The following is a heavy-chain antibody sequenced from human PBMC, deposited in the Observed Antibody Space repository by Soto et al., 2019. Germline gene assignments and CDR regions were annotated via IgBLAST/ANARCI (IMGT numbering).Heavy chain of an antibody. J-gene: IGHJ4*02. CDR2: IIPILGIA. V-gene: IGHV1-69*02. D-gene: IGHD3-10*01. CDR1: GGTFSSYT. Sequence: QVQLVQSGAEVKKPGSSVKVSCKASGGTFSSYTISWVRQAPGQGLEWMGRIIPILGIANYAQKFQGRVTRTADKNTRTAYMGLRGLRAENTALYYCARGGRGYYGSGTPLDYWGQGTLVTVSS. CDR3: ARGGRGYYGSGTPLDY.